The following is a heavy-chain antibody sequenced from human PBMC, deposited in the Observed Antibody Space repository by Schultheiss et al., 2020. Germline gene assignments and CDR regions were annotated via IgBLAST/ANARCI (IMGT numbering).Heavy chain of an antibody. CDR2: MNPNSGNT. V-gene: IGHV1-8*01. Sequence: ASVKVSGKASGYTFTSYDINWVRQATGQGLEWMGWMNPNSGNTGYAQKFQGRVTMTRNTSISTAYMELSSLRSEDTAVYYCARADGDYVEWFDPWGQGTLVTVSS. J-gene: IGHJ5*02. CDR3: ARADGDYVEWFDP. CDR1: GYTFTSYD. D-gene: IGHD4-17*01.